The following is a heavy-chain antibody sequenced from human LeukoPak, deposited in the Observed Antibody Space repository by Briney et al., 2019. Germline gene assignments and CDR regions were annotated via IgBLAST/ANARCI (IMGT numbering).Heavy chain of an antibody. V-gene: IGHV3-30*04. Sequence: GGSLRLSCAASGFTFSSYAMHWVRQAPGKGLEWVAVISYDGSNKYYADSVKGRFTISRDNSKNTLYLQMNSLRAEDTAVYYCAKGEGAIVVVVAATLPFDPWGQGTLVTVSS. CDR2: ISYDGSNK. CDR3: AKGEGAIVVVVAATLPFDP. J-gene: IGHJ5*02. D-gene: IGHD2-15*01. CDR1: GFTFSSYA.